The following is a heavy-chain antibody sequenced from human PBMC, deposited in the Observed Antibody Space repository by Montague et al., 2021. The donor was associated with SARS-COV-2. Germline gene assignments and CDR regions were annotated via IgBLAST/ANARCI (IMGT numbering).Heavy chain of an antibody. CDR1: GDSVSSNSVA. V-gene: IGHV6-1*01. CDR2: TYYRSKWYS. Sequence: CAISGDSVSSNSVAWNWLRQSPSRGLEWLGRTYYRSKWYSDYTPSVRGRLTVNPDASKNKFSLELNYVTPEDTAVYYCVRYSGWFYFDFWGQGTLVTVSS. J-gene: IGHJ4*02. D-gene: IGHD6-19*01. CDR3: VRYSGWFYFDF.